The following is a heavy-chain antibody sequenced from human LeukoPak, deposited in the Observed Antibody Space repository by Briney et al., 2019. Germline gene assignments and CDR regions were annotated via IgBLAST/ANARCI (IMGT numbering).Heavy chain of an antibody. J-gene: IGHJ4*02. CDR1: GGSISSSSYY. CDR2: IYYSGST. Sequence: TTSETLSLTCTVSGGSISSSSYYWGWIRQPPGKGLEWIGSIYYSGSTYYNPSLKSRVTISVDTSKNQFSLKLSSVTAADTAVYYCARGGVDLVTAIERGFDYWGQGTLVTVSS. V-gene: IGHV4-39*07. D-gene: IGHD2-21*02. CDR3: ARGGVDLVTAIERGFDY.